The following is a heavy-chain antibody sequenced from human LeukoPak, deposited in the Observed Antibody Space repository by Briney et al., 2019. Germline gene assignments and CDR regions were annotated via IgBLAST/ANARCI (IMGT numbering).Heavy chain of an antibody. V-gene: IGHV1-2*04. CDR1: GYTFINYY. Sequence: ASVRVSCKASGYTFINYYMHWVRQAPGQGVEWMGWINPNSGDTNYAQKFQGWVTMTRDTSISTAYMNLSRLRSDDTAMYYCARARDDYYHYYGMDVWGQGTTVTVSS. CDR2: INPNSGDT. CDR3: ARARDDYYHYYGMDV. J-gene: IGHJ6*02.